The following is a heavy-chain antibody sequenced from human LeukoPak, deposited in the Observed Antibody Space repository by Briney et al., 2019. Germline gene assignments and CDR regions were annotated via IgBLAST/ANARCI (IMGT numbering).Heavy chain of an antibody. D-gene: IGHD2-15*01. CDR2: IYKIGTT. CDR1: GDSVTGHY. V-gene: IGHV4-59*02. J-gene: IGHJ4*02. CDR3: VIGVGWQPDY. Sequence: SETLSLTCTVLGDSVTGHYLNWVRQPPGKGLEWIGHIYKIGTTNYNPSLKSRLTISADTSKNQFSLKLRSVTAADTAVYYCVIGVGWQPDYWGQGALVTVSS.